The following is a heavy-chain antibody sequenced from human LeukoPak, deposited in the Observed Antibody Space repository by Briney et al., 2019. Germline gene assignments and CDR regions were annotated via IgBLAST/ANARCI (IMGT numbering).Heavy chain of an antibody. D-gene: IGHD4-17*01. CDR2: ISSSSYI. Sequence: GGSLRLSCAASGFTFSSYSMNWVRQAPGKGLEWVSSISSSSYIYYADSVKGRFTISRDNAKNSLYLQMNSLRAEDTAVYYCARDNPDTVGLDYWGQGTLVTVSS. J-gene: IGHJ4*02. V-gene: IGHV3-21*01. CDR3: ARDNPDTVGLDY. CDR1: GFTFSSYS.